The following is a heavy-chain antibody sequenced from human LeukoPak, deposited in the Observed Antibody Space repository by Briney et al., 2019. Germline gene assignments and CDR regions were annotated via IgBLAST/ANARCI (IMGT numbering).Heavy chain of an antibody. Sequence: PGGSLRLSCAASGFSFSTYAMHWVRQAPGKGLEWVAVISYDGSNKYYADSVKGRFTISRDNSKNTLSLQMNSLRAEDTAVYYCARDFKAAASLSYLQHWGQGTLVTVSS. CDR1: GFSFSTYA. CDR2: ISYDGSNK. CDR3: ARDFKAAASLSYLQH. D-gene: IGHD6-13*01. J-gene: IGHJ1*01. V-gene: IGHV3-30-3*01.